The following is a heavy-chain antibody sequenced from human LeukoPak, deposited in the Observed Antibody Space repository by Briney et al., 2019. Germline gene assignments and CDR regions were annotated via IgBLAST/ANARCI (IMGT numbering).Heavy chain of an antibody. CDR1: GYTFTNYY. CDR2: IIPSGGST. V-gene: IGHV1-46*01. J-gene: IGHJ2*01. Sequence: ASVKVSCKASGYTFTNYYMHWVRQAPGQGLGWMGIIIPSGGSTNYAQKFQGRVTMTRDTSISTAYMELSRLRSDDTAVYYCAREGIAARPEWYFDLWGRGTLVTVSS. CDR3: AREGIAARPEWYFDL. D-gene: IGHD6-6*01.